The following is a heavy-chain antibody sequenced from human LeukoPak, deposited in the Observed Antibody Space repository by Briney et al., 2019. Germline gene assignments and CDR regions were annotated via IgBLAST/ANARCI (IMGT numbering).Heavy chain of an antibody. CDR2: INPDSGGS. CDR1: GYTFSAFY. D-gene: IGHD3-10*01. V-gene: IGHV1-2*02. J-gene: IGHJ4*02. Sequence: ASVKVSCKTSGYTFSAFYMRWVRQAPGQGPEWMGWINPDSGGSEYGQKFQGRVTFTSDTSSTTIYMEVRSLKSDDTAVYYCAKGGWFSYYYGSGSYYYFDYWGQGTLVTVSS. CDR3: AKGGWFSYYYGSGSYYYFDY.